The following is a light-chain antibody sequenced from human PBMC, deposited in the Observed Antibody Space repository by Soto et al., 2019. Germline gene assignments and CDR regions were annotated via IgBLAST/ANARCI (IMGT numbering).Light chain of an antibody. V-gene: IGLV2-23*02. Sequence: ALTQPASVSESPGQSITISCTGTSSDVGIYNLVSWYQQHPGKAPKLMIYEVNKRPSGVSNRFSASKSGNTASLTISGLQAEDEADYYCCSYAGSGTWVFGGGTKLTVL. CDR3: CSYAGSGTWV. CDR1: SSDVGIYNL. CDR2: EVN. J-gene: IGLJ3*02.